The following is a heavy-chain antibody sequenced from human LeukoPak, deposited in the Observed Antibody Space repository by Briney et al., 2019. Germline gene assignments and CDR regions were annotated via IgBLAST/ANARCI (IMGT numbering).Heavy chain of an antibody. V-gene: IGHV4-34*01. J-gene: IGHJ4*02. D-gene: IGHD5-24*01. CDR1: SGSISGYY. CDR2: IHYSGRI. Sequence: KPSETLSLTCTVSSGSISGYYWTWIRQPPGKGLEWIGEIHYSGRINYNPSLKSRVTISADTSNNHFSLKMNSVTAADTAVYYCSRGTDAYKCGNSWGQGTLVTVSS. CDR3: SRGTDAYKCGNS.